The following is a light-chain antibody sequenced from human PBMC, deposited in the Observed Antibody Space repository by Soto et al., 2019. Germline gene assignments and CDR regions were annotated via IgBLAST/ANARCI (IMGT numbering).Light chain of an antibody. CDR1: SSDVGAYNY. CDR2: DVS. V-gene: IGLV2-14*01. J-gene: IGLJ2*01. Sequence: QSALTQPASVSGSPGQSITISCTGTSSDVGAYNYVSWYQQHPGKAPKLMIDDVSNRPSGVSNRFSGSKSGNTASLTISGLQAEDEADYYCSSYTSGSTPVVFGGGTKLTVL. CDR3: SSYTSGSTPVV.